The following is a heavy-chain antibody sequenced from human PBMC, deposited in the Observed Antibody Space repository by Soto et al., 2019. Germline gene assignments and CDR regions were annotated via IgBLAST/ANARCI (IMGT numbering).Heavy chain of an antibody. V-gene: IGHV3-23*01. J-gene: IGHJ5*02. Sequence: QLLQSGGGLVQPGGSLTLSCAASGFTFGTTDMSWVRQAPGEGLEWVSTIDGSGGITYYADSVKGRFTISRDNSRNNVYLQMNSLGGADTALYSGGKNAGWFNTWGQGALVTVSS. CDR3: GKNAGWFNT. CDR1: GFTFGTTD. CDR2: IDGSGGIT.